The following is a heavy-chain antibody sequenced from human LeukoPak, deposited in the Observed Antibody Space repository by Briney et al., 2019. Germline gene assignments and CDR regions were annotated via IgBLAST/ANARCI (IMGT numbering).Heavy chain of an antibody. CDR1: GFTFSTYW. J-gene: IGHJ4*02. Sequence: GGSLRLSCAASGFTFSTYWMHWVRQAPGKGLVWVSRIKSDGSTNYADSVKGRFTISRDNAKSSVYLQMDSLRVDDTAIYYCSRWVSQYYFDFWGQGALVSVSS. D-gene: IGHD6-13*01. V-gene: IGHV3-74*01. CDR3: SRWVSQYYFDF. CDR2: IKSDGST.